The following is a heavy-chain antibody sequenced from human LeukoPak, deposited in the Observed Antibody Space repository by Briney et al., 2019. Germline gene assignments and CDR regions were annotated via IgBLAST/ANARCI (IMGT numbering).Heavy chain of an antibody. D-gene: IGHD4-23*01. J-gene: IGHJ4*02. CDR2: IYYSGST. CDR3: AREPISGGNSVS. CDR1: GGSISSGGYY. Sequence: PSETLSLTCTVSGGSISSGGYYWSWIRQHPGKGPEWVGYIYYSGSTYYNPSLKSRVTISVDTSKNQFSLKLSSVTAADTAVYYCAREPISGGNSVSWGQGTLVTVSS. V-gene: IGHV4-31*03.